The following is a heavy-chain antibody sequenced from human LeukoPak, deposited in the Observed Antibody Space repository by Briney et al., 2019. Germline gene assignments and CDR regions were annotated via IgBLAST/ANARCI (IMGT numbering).Heavy chain of an antibody. J-gene: IGHJ2*01. D-gene: IGHD4-17*01. CDR3: ARTPPYGDYDWYFDL. V-gene: IGHV1-69*13. CDR2: IIPIFGTA. CDR1: GGTFISYA. Sequence: GASVKVSCKASGGTFISYAISWVRQAPGQGLEWMGGIIPIFGTANYAQKFQGRVTITADESTSTAYMELSSLRSEDTAVYYCARTPPYGDYDWYFDLWGRGTLVTVSS.